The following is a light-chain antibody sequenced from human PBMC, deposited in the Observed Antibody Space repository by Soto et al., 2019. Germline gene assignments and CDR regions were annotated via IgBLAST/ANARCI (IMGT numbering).Light chain of an antibody. J-gene: IGLJ1*01. Sequence: QSVLTQPPSVSAAPGNKVTISCSGSSSNIGNDYVSWYQQLPRTAPKLLIYDNYKRPSGIPDRFSASTSDTSATLGITGLQTGDEADYYCGAWDASLNVYVFGSGTKLTVL. CDR2: DNY. CDR1: SSNIGNDY. V-gene: IGLV1-51*01. CDR3: GAWDASLNVYV.